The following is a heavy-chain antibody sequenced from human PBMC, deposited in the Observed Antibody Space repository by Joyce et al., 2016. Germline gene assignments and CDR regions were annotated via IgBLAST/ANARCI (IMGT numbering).Heavy chain of an antibody. D-gene: IGHD2-2*01. V-gene: IGHV4-39*07. Sequence: QLHLQESGPGLVKPSETLSLTCTVPGGSISSSSYYWEWIRQPPGKGLEWIGNIYYSGSTYDNPSLKSRVTISVDTSKNQLSLKLSSVTAADTALYYCARVVGDATKKFDYWGQGTLVTVSS. CDR2: IYYSGST. CDR3: ARVVGDATKKFDY. CDR1: GGSISSSSYY. J-gene: IGHJ4*02.